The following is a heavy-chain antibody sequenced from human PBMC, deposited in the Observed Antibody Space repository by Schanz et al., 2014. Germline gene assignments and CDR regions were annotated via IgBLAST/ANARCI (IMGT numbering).Heavy chain of an antibody. J-gene: IGHJ6*02. D-gene: IGHD3-9*01. CDR3: ARDSGPYYDKSMDV. Sequence: QVQLVQSGAEVKKPGASVRVSCKASGYTFTTYAMSWVRQAPGQGLEWVGWISVYTGNTKYGQKVQGRVTMTADTSTNTAYMELRSLRAEDTALYYCARDSGPYYDKSMDVWGQGTTVAVSS. V-gene: IGHV1-18*01. CDR2: ISVYTGNT. CDR1: GYTFTTYA.